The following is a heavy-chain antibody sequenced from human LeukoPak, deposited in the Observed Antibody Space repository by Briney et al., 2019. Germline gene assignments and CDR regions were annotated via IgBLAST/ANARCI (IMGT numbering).Heavy chain of an antibody. CDR2: IYSSVLT. D-gene: IGHD2-21*01. CDR3: ARALVGLDD. V-gene: IGHV4-39*07. CDR1: RVSISSSTYY. Sequence: SETLSLTCTVSRVSISSSTYYSAWTRQPPGKSLECIGSIYSSVLTSYHPPLKSRLTISAEMSKNQVSLKLSSVNPANTAVYHCARALVGLDDWGQGTLVTVSP. J-gene: IGHJ4*02.